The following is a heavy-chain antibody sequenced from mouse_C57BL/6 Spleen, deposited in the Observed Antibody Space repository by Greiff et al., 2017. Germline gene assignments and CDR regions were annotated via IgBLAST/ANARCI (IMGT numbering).Heavy chain of an antibody. J-gene: IGHJ2*01. V-gene: IGHV1-69*01. D-gene: IGHD1-1*01. CDR1: GYTFTSYW. CDR2: IDPSDSYT. CDR3: ARSRDGTGYFDY. Sequence: QVQLQQPGAELVMPGASVKLSCKASGYTFTSYWMHWVKQRPGQGLEWIGEIDPSDSYTNYNQKFKGKSTLTVDKSSSTAYMQLSSLTSEDSAVYYCARSRDGTGYFDYWGQGTTLTVSS.